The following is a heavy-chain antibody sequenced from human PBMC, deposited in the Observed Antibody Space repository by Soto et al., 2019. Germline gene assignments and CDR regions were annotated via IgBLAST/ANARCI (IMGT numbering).Heavy chain of an antibody. CDR3: AKDGGIAAADYYYGMDV. J-gene: IGHJ6*02. D-gene: IGHD6-13*01. Sequence: LRLSCAASGFTFSSYAMSWVRQAAGKGLEWVSAISGSGGSTYYADSVKGRFTISRDNSKNTLYLQMNSLRAEDTAVYYCAKDGGIAAADYYYGMDVWGQGTTVTVSS. V-gene: IGHV3-23*01. CDR2: ISGSGGST. CDR1: GFTFSSYA.